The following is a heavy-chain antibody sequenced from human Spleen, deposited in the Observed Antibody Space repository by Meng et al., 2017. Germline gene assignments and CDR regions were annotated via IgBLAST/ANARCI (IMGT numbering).Heavy chain of an antibody. J-gene: IGHJ4*02. D-gene: IGHD6-13*01. CDR3: ARDEDISAAGYLLGDF. Sequence: VHAWAGVNNPGAAVQVSCKPSGYNFPDYYIPRVRRAPGQGLEWMGRIDPKSGNTHYAQKFQGRVTMTRDTSISTAYMELSGLRSDDTAVYYCARDEDISAAGYLLGDFWGQGTLVTVSS. CDR1: GYNFPDYY. CDR2: IDPKSGNT. V-gene: IGHV1-2*06.